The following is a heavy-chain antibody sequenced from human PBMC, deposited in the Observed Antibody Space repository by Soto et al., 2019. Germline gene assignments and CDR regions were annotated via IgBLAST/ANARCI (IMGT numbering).Heavy chain of an antibody. CDR1: AGSISSYY. J-gene: IGHJ3*02. CDR2: IYYSGST. D-gene: IGHD3-16*02. Sequence: PPQTLSLTYTVSAGSISSYYWSWIRQPPGKELEWIGYIYYSGSTNYNPSLKSRVTISVDTSKNQFSLKLSSVTAADTAVYYCARDLAGDYDYVWGSYRPLAYDIWGQGTMVT. V-gene: IGHV4-59*01. CDR3: ARDLAGDYDYVWGSYRPLAYDI.